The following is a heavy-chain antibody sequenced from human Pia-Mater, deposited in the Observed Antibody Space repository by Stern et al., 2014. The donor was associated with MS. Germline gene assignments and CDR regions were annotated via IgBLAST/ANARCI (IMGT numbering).Heavy chain of an antibody. CDR1: GGTFSNYA. D-gene: IGHD3-22*01. CDR3: ARASERSGYYPDYFQY. J-gene: IGHJ1*01. CDR2: LIMIFDTA. Sequence: QVQPGQSGPEVKKPGSSVKVSCKASGGTFSNYAISWVRTAPGQGLEGMGGLIMIFDTANYAQKFQGRVTISADESTSTAYMELSSLRSEDTAVYYCARASERSGYYPDYFQYWGQGTPVTVSS. V-gene: IGHV1-69*01.